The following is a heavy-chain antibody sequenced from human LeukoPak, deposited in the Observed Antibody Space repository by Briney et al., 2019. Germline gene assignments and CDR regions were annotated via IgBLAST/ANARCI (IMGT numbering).Heavy chain of an antibody. D-gene: IGHD3-16*01. CDR3: ASCLNPQYYFDY. CDR1: GGSISSGGYS. V-gene: IGHV4-30-4*07. Sequence: SETLSLTCAVSGGSISSGGYSWSWIRQPPGKGLEWIGYIYYSGSTYYNPSLKSRVTISVDTSKNQFSLKLSSLTAADTAVYYCASCLNPQYYFDYWGQGTLVTVSS. CDR2: IYYSGST. J-gene: IGHJ4*02.